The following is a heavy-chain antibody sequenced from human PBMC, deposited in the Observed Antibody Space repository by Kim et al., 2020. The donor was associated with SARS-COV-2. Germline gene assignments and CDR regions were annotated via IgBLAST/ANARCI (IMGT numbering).Heavy chain of an antibody. D-gene: IGHD3-22*01. V-gene: IGHV4-39*01. Sequence: SRVTISKDTSKNQFSLKLSSVTAADTAVYYCAKPHYYDSSGYNEFDAFDIWGQGTMVTVSS. CDR3: AKPHYYDSSGYNEFDAFDI. J-gene: IGHJ3*02.